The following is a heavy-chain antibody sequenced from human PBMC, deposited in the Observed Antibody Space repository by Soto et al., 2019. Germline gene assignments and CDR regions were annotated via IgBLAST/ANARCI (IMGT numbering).Heavy chain of an antibody. CDR2: IIPIFGTS. CDR1: GGTFSSYA. Sequence: QVQLVQSGAEVKKPGSSVKVSCKASGGTFSSYAISWVRQAPGQGLEWMGGIIPIFGTSNYAQKFQGRVTITADESTSTAYMELSSLRSEDTAVYYCARDQTTVVPYYYYGMDVWGQGTTVTVSS. CDR3: ARDQTTVVPYYYYGMDV. J-gene: IGHJ6*02. V-gene: IGHV1-69*01. D-gene: IGHD4-17*01.